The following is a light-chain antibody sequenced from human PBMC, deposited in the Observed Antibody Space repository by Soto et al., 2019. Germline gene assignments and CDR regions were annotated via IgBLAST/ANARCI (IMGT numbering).Light chain of an antibody. J-gene: IGLJ3*02. CDR2: SND. Sequence: QSVLTQPPSASGTPGQRVTISCSGSSSNIGSNTVSWYQQLPGTAPKLLIYSNDQRPSGVPDRFSGSKSGTSASLAISGLQSEDETDSYCAAWDDSLHVVFGGGTQLTVL. CDR1: SSNIGSNT. CDR3: AAWDDSLHVV. V-gene: IGLV1-44*01.